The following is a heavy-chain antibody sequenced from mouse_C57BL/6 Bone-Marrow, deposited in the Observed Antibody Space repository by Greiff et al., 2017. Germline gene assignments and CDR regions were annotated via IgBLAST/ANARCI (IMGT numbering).Heavy chain of an antibody. CDR2: INPGSGGT. J-gene: IGHJ4*01. Sequence: VQLQQSGAELVRPGTSVKVSCKASGYAFTNYLIEWVKQRPGQGLEWIGVINPGSGGTNYNEKFKGKATLTADKSSSTAYMQLSSLTSEDSAVYFCATIYYDYDHYAMDYGGQGTSVTVSS. CDR3: ATIYYDYDHYAMDY. V-gene: IGHV1-54*01. D-gene: IGHD2-4*01. CDR1: GYAFTNYL.